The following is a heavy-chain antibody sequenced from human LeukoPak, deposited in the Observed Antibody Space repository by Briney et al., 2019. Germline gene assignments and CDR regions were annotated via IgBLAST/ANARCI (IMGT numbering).Heavy chain of an antibody. J-gene: IGHJ4*02. CDR2: IQNDGSDK. V-gene: IGHV3-30*18. CDR1: GFTFSSHA. D-gene: IGHD1-26*01. Sequence: GRSLRLSCAASGFTFSSHAMHWVCQAPGKGLEWVAFIQNDGSDKYYADSVKGRFTISRDNSKNTLYLQMNSLRREDTAVYFCAKPSGSGVDYWGQGTRVTVSS. CDR3: AKPSGSGVDY.